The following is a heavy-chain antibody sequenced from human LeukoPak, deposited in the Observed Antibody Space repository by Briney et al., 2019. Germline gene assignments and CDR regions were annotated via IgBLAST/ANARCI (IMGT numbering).Heavy chain of an antibody. Sequence: SETLSLTCAVSGASISGSGYYWGWIRQPAGKGLEWIGRIYTSGSTNYNPSLKSRVTISVDTSKNQFSLKLSSVTAADTAVYYCAREGDYYDTSGTLDYWGQGTLVTVSS. V-gene: IGHV4-61*02. CDR2: IYTSGST. J-gene: IGHJ4*02. D-gene: IGHD3-22*01. CDR1: GASISGSGYY. CDR3: AREGDYYDTSGTLDY.